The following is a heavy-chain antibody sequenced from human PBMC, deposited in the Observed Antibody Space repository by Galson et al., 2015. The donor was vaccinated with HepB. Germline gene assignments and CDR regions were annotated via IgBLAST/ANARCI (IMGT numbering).Heavy chain of an antibody. V-gene: IGHV3-30*04. CDR2: ISYDGSNK. J-gene: IGHJ5*02. D-gene: IGHD3-10*01. Sequence: SLRLSCAASGFTFSSYAMHWVRQAPGKGLEWVAVISYDGSNKYYADSVKGRFTISRDNSKNTLYLQMNSLRAEDTAVYYCARDRITMVRGFSRLLPPNWFDPWGQGTLVTVSS. CDR1: GFTFSSYA. CDR3: ARDRITMVRGFSRLLPPNWFDP.